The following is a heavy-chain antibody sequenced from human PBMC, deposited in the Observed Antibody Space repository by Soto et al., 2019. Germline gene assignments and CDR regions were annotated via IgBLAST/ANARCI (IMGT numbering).Heavy chain of an antibody. CDR1: GYSFTSYW. D-gene: IGHD2-15*01. Sequence: GESLKISCKGSGYSFTSYWIGWVRQMPGKGLEWMGIIYPGDSDTRYSPSFQGQVTISADKSISTAYLQWSSLKASDTAMYYCARLLGYCSGGSCYLYYFYYWGQGTLVTVSS. CDR2: IYPGDSDT. V-gene: IGHV5-51*01. CDR3: ARLLGYCSGGSCYLYYFYY. J-gene: IGHJ4*02.